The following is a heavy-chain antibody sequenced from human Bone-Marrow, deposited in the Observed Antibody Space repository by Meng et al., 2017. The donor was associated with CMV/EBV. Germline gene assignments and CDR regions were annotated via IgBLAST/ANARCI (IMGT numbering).Heavy chain of an antibody. D-gene: IGHD3-3*02. CDR3: TTDWAQIASPD. Sequence: GGSLRLSCAASGFTFSDYYMSWIRQAPGKGLEWVSYISSSGSTIYYADSVKGRFTISRDNAKNSLYLQMNSLRAEDTAVYYCTTDWAQIASPDWGQGTLVTVSS. CDR2: ISSSGSTI. V-gene: IGHV3-11*01. CDR1: GFTFSDYY. J-gene: IGHJ4*02.